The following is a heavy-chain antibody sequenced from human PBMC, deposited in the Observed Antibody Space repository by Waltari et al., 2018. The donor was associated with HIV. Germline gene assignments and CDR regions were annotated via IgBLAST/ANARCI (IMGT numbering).Heavy chain of an antibody. CDR2: IKQDGSEK. CDR3: ARGGFYGSGSKVN. Sequence: EVQLVEPGGGLVQPGGSLRLSCAASGFPSTTYWMGWARQAPGKGLEWVANIKQDGSEKYYVDSVNGRFTISRDNAENSLYLQINSLRAEDTAVYYCARGGFYGSGSKVNWGQGTLVTVSS. CDR1: GFPSTTYW. D-gene: IGHD3-10*01. J-gene: IGHJ4*02. V-gene: IGHV3-7*04.